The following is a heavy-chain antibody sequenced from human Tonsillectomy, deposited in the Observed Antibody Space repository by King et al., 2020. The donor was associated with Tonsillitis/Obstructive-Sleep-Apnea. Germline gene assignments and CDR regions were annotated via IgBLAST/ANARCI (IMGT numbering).Heavy chain of an antibody. V-gene: IGHV4-59*01. D-gene: IGHD3-10*01. CDR3: ARETPFGAQDY. CDR1: GGSISSYY. CDR2: IYYSGST. J-gene: IGHJ4*02. Sequence: QLQESGPGLVKPSETLSLTCTVSGGSISSYYWSWIRQPPGKGLEWIGYIYYSGSTNYNPSLKSRVTISVDTSKNQFSLKLSSVTAADTAVYYCARETPFGAQDYWGQGTLVTVSS.